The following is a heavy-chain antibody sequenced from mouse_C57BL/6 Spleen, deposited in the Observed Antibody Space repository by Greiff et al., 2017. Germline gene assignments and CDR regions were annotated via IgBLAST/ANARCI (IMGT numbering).Heavy chain of an antibody. D-gene: IGHD1-1*02. Sequence: VKLMESGPELVKPGASVKISCKASGYAFSSSWMNWVKQRPGKGLEWIGRIYPGDGDTNYNGKFKGKATLTADKSSSTAYMQLSSLTSKDSAVYFCAREYYAGYFDYWGQGTTLTVSS. CDR2: IYPGDGDT. V-gene: IGHV1-82*01. J-gene: IGHJ2*01. CDR1: GYAFSSSW. CDR3: AREYYAGYFDY.